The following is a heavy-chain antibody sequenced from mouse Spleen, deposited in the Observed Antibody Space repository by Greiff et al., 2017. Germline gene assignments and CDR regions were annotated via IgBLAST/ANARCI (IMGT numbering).Heavy chain of an antibody. V-gene: IGHV5-17*01. J-gene: IGHJ3*01. CDR1: GFTFSDYG. CDR2: ISSGSSTI. D-gene: IGHD1-2*01. CDR3: ARDGDDGWFAY. Sequence: EVKLEESGGGLVKPGGSLKLSCAASGFTFSDYGMHWVRQAPEKGLEWVAYISSGSSTIYYADTVKGRFTISRDNAKNTLFLQMTSLRSEDTAMYYCARDGDDGWFAYWGQGTLVTVSA.